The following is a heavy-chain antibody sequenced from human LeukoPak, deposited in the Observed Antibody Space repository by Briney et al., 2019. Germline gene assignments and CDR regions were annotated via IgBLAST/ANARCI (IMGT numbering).Heavy chain of an antibody. D-gene: IGHD6-19*01. V-gene: IGHV3-48*03. Sequence: GGSLRLSCAASGFTFSNYEMHWVRQAPGKGLEWVSYISSSGSDIYYADSVKGRFTISRDNAKNSLYLQMNSLRAEDTAVYYCARDPVAGTVDYWGQGTLVTVSS. J-gene: IGHJ4*02. CDR1: GFTFSNYE. CDR3: ARDPVAGTVDY. CDR2: ISSSGSDI.